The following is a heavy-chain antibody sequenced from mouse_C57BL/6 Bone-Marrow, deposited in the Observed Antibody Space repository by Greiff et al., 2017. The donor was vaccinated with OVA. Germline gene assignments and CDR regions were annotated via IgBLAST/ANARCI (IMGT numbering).Heavy chain of an antibody. J-gene: IGHJ1*03. Sequence: EVKVVESGGGLVKPGGSLKLSCAASGFTFSSYAMSWVRQTPEKRLEWVATISDGGSYTYYPDNVKGRFTISRDNAKNNLYLQMSHLKSEDTAMYYCARGTTVAYWYFDVWGTGTTVTVSS. CDR3: ARGTTVAYWYFDV. V-gene: IGHV5-4*03. D-gene: IGHD1-1*01. CDR2: ISDGGSYT. CDR1: GFTFSSYA.